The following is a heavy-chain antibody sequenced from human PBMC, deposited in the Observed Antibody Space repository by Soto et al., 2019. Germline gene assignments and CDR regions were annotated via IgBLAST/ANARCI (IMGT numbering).Heavy chain of an antibody. J-gene: IGHJ3*02. CDR1: GGSISSGGYY. CDR2: IYYSGST. Sequence: PSETLSLTCTVSGGSISSGGYYWSWIRQHPGKGLEWIGYIYYSGSTYYNPSLKSRVTISVDTSKNQFSLKLSSVTAADTAVYYCARDYRQGGIAVALNAFDIRGQGTMVTVSS. CDR3: ARDYRQGGIAVALNAFDI. D-gene: IGHD6-19*01. V-gene: IGHV4-31*03.